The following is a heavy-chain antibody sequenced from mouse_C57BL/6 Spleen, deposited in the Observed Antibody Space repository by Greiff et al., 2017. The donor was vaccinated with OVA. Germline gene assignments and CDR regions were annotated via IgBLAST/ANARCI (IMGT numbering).Heavy chain of an antibody. D-gene: IGHD2-4*01. Sequence: VQLQQSGPELVKPGASVKIPCKASGYTFTDYNMDWVKQSHGKSLEWIGDINPNNGGTIYNQKFKGKATLTVDKSSSTAYMELRSLTSEDTAVYYCARRDYDYDGYFDYWGQGTTLTVSS. CDR3: ARRDYDYDGYFDY. J-gene: IGHJ2*01. CDR1: GYTFTDYN. CDR2: INPNNGGT. V-gene: IGHV1-18*01.